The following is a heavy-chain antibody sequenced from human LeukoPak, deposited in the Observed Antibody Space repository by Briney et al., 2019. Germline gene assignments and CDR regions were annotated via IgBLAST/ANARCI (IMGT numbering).Heavy chain of an antibody. CDR3: GNDPVKNYYLNYMDV. J-gene: IGHJ6*03. V-gene: IGHV3-23*01. CDR1: GFTFSSFA. Sequence: PGGSLRLSCASSGFTFSSFAMSWVRQAPGKGLEWVSTINTIGRRTYYADSVKGRFTISRDTSKNTLSLQMTSLRADDTAVYYWGNDPVKNYYLNYMDVWGKGTTVTVS. D-gene: IGHD4-17*01. CDR2: INTIGRRT.